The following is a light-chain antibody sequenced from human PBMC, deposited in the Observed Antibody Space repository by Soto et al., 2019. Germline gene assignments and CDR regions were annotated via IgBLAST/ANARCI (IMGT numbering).Light chain of an antibody. Sequence: EIVLNQSPGTRSMAPLEIDTVFGSVSQSVSSSYLAWYQQNPGQAPRLLVYDASTRASGIPDRFSGSGSGTDFSLTISRLEPEDFTVYYCQQYGSSAITFGQGTRLEN. J-gene: IGKJ5*01. CDR2: DAS. V-gene: IGKV3-20*01. CDR3: QQYGSSAIT. CDR1: QSVSSSY.